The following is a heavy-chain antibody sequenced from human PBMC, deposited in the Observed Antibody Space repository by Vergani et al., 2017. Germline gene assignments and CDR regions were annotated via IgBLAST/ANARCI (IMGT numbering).Heavy chain of an antibody. D-gene: IGHD2-2*02. CDR3: ARVECSSTSCYRKFDY. CDR2: IYYSGST. V-gene: IGHV4-31*03. Sequence: QVQLQESGPGLVKPSQTLSLTCTVSGGSISSGGYYWSWIRQHPGKGLEWIGYIYYSGSTYYNPSLKSRVTISVDTSKNQFSLKLSSVTAADTAVYYCARVECSSTSCYRKFDYWGQGTLVTVSS. CDR1: GGSISSGGYY. J-gene: IGHJ4*02.